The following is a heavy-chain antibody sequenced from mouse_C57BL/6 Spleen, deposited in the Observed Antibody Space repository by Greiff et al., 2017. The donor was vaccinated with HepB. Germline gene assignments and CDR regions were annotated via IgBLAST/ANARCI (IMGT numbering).Heavy chain of an antibody. Sequence: VQLVESGAELVRPGASVKLSCKASGYTFTDYYINWVKQRPGQGLEWIARIYPGSGNTYYNEKFKGKATLTAEKSSSTAYMQLSSLTSEDSAVYYCARGDYDYDAFAYWGQGTLVTVSA. CDR1: GYTFTDYY. V-gene: IGHV1-76*01. CDR3: ARGDYDYDAFAY. D-gene: IGHD2-4*01. CDR2: IYPGSGNT. J-gene: IGHJ3*01.